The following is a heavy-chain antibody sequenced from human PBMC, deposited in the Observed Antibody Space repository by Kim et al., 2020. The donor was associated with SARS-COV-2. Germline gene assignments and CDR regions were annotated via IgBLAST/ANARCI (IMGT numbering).Heavy chain of an antibody. D-gene: IGHD6-6*01. V-gene: IGHV3-7*01. CDR2: IKEDGSVK. CDR3: ARIGYSSSSLDY. Sequence: GGSLRLSCAASGFRFSNYWMSWVRQAPGKGLEWLANIKEDGSVKYYMDSVKGRFTISRDNARDSLYLQLSSLRAEDTAVYYCARIGYSSSSLDYWGHGTLVTVSS. J-gene: IGHJ4*01. CDR1: GFRFSNYW.